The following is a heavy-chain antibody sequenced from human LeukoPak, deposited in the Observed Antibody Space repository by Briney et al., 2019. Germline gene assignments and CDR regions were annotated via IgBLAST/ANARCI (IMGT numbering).Heavy chain of an antibody. CDR1: GGTFSSYA. V-gene: IGHV1-69*05. CDR2: IIPIFGTA. CDR3: ARGNSGCSSTSCYTGHNAFDI. D-gene: IGHD2-2*02. Sequence: SVKVTCKASGGTFSSYAISWVRQAPGQGLEWMGGIIPIFGTANYAQKFQGRVTITTDESTSTAYMELSSLRSEDTAVYYCARGNSGCSSTSCYTGHNAFDIWGQGTMVTVSS. J-gene: IGHJ3*02.